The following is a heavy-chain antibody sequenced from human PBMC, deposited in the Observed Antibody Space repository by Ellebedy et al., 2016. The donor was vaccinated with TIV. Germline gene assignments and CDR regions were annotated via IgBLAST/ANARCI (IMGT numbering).Heavy chain of an antibody. CDR3: ARDRQWLKDY. J-gene: IGHJ4*02. D-gene: IGHD6-19*01. Sequence: SVKVSXXASGGTFSSYAISWVRQAPGQGLEWMGGIIPIFGTANYAQKFQGRVTITADKSTSTAYMELRSLRSDDTAVYYCARDRQWLKDYWGQGTLVTVS. CDR1: GGTFSSYA. CDR2: IIPIFGTA. V-gene: IGHV1-69*06.